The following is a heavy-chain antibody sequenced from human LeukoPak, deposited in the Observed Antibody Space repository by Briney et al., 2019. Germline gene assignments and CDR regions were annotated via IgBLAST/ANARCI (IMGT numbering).Heavy chain of an antibody. V-gene: IGHV4-59*01. Sequence: SETLSLTCTVSGGSISSYYWSWIRQPPGKGLEWIGYIYYSGSTNYNPSLKSRVTISVDTSKNQFSLKLSSVTAADTAVYYCAREALGSGSYYDVHYYYYMDVWGKGATVTVSS. J-gene: IGHJ6*03. D-gene: IGHD3-10*01. CDR2: IYYSGST. CDR1: GGSISSYY. CDR3: AREALGSGSYYDVHYYYYMDV.